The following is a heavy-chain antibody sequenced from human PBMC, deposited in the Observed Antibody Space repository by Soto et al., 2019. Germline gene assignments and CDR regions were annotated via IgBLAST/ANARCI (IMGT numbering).Heavy chain of an antibody. CDR2: INHSGST. Sequence: PSETLSLTCAVYGGSFSGYYWTWIRQPPGKGLEWIGEINHSGSTNYNPSLKSRVTISVDTSKNQFSLKLSSVTAADTAVYYCARGQNDVYFDYWGQGTLVTLSS. CDR1: GGSFSGYY. CDR3: ARGQNDVYFDY. D-gene: IGHD1-1*01. V-gene: IGHV4-34*01. J-gene: IGHJ4*02.